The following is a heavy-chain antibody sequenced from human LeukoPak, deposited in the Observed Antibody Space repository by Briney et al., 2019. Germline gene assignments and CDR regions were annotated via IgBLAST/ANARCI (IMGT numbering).Heavy chain of an antibody. CDR3: ARMRFDTSGYYYYFDH. Sequence: ASVKVSCKASGGTFSSYAISWVRQAPGQGLEWMGWINPYNDLTNSAQSFQARVTMTADTSTTTAYLELRSLRSDDTALYYCARMRFDTSGYYYYFDHWGQGTLVTVSS. CDR1: GGTFSSYA. CDR2: INPYNDLT. D-gene: IGHD3-22*01. V-gene: IGHV1-18*01. J-gene: IGHJ4*02.